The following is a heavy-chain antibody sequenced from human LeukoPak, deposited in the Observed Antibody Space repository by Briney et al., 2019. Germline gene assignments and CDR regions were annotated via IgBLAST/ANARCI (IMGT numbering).Heavy chain of an antibody. CDR1: GSTFTKYG. CDR3: WCMLYNDYFDY. Sequence: GRSLRLSCAASGSTFTKYGIHWVRQAPGKGLEWVAVISYDGSNKYYADSVKGRFTISRDNSNNTLYLQMNSLRAEDTAVYYCWCMLYNDYFDYWGQGTLVTVSS. D-gene: IGHD2-8*01. J-gene: IGHJ4*02. CDR2: ISYDGSNK. V-gene: IGHV3-30*03.